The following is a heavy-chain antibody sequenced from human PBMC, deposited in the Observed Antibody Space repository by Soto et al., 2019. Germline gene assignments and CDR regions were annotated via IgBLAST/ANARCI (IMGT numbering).Heavy chain of an antibody. CDR3: ARDSYYYGMDV. Sequence: GGSLRLSCAASGFTFSSYEMNWVRQAPGKGLEWVSYIGSSGSTIYYADSVKGRFTISRDNAKNSLYLQMNSLRAEDTAVYYCARDSYYYGMDVWGQGTTVTVSS. V-gene: IGHV3-48*03. CDR2: IGSSGSTI. J-gene: IGHJ6*02. CDR1: GFTFSSYE.